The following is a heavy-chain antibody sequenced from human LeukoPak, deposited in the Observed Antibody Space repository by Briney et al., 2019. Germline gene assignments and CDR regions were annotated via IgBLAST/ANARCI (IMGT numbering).Heavy chain of an antibody. J-gene: IGHJ4*02. Sequence: SVKVSCKASGGTFSSYAISWVRQAPGQGLEWIGGIIPIFGTANYAQKFQGRVTITTDESTSTAYMELSSLRSEDTAVYYCASLVATHLGGFDYWGQGTLVTVSS. CDR1: GGTFSSYA. D-gene: IGHD5-12*01. CDR3: ASLVATHLGGFDY. CDR2: IIPIFGTA. V-gene: IGHV1-69*05.